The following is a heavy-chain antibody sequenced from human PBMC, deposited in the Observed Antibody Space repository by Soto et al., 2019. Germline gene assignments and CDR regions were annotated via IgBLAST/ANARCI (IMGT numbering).Heavy chain of an antibody. D-gene: IGHD3-10*01. Sequence: GGSLRLSCAASGFTFSNAWMNWVRQAPGKGLEWVGRIKSKTDGGTTDYAAPVKGRFTISRDDSKNTLYLQMNSLKTEDTAVYYCTTDLVAYERFGELLFDAFDIWGQGTMVTVSS. CDR1: GFTFSNAW. CDR3: TTDLVAYERFGELLFDAFDI. V-gene: IGHV3-15*07. CDR2: IKSKTDGGTT. J-gene: IGHJ3*02.